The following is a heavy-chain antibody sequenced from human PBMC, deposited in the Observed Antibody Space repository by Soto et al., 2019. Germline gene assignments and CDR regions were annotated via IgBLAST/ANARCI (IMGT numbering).Heavy chain of an antibody. V-gene: IGHV3-23*01. CDR1: GFTFTDYV. D-gene: IGHD6-19*01. CDR3: AKYASRWYNDY. J-gene: IGHJ4*02. CDR2: ISGSGGST. Sequence: PGGSLRLSCAGTGFTFTDYVMTWVRQAPGKGLEWVSAISGSGGSTYYADSVRDRFTISRDNSKNTLYLQMTSLGADDTAVYYCAKYASRWYNDYWGQGTQVTVSS.